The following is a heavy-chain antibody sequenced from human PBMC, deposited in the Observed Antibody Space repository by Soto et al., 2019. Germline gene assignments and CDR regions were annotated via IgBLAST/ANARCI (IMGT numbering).Heavy chain of an antibody. D-gene: IGHD6-13*01. V-gene: IGHV1-8*01. CDR1: GYTFTSHD. CDR2: MNPNSGNT. J-gene: IGHJ6*03. Sequence: ASVKASCKASGYTFTSHDIHCVRQATGRGLEWMGWMNPNSGNTGYAQKFQGRVTMTRNTSISTAYMELSSLRSEDTAVYYCARETAAGQYYYYYYYMDVWGKGTTVTVSS. CDR3: ARETAAGQYYYYYYYMDV.